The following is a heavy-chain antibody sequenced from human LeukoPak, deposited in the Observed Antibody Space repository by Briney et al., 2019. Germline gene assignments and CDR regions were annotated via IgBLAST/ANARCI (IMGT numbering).Heavy chain of an antibody. V-gene: IGHV1-69*05. Sequence: GASVKVSRKASGGTFSSYAISWVRQAPGQGLEWMGGIIPIFGTANYAQKFQGRVTITTDESTSTAYMELSSLRSEDTAVYYCARGKYSYGSKVIPYYYYYMDVWGKGTTVTVSS. CDR2: IIPIFGTA. CDR1: GGTFSSYA. J-gene: IGHJ6*03. CDR3: ARGKYSYGSKVIPYYYYYMDV. D-gene: IGHD5-18*01.